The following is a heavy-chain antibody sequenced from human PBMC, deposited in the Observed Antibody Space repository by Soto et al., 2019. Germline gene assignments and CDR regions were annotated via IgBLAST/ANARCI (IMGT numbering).Heavy chain of an antibody. D-gene: IGHD4-17*01. CDR3: AREGFYGDYDDYYYYYMDV. CDR2: IWYDGSNK. J-gene: IGHJ6*03. V-gene: IGHV3-33*01. CDR1: GFTFSSYG. Sequence: QVQLVESGGGVVQPGRSLRLSCAASGFTFSSYGMHWVRQAPGKGLEWVAVIWYDGSNKYYADSVKGRFTISRDNSKNTQDLQMNSLRAEDTAVYYCAREGFYGDYDDYYYYYMDVWGKGTTVTVSS.